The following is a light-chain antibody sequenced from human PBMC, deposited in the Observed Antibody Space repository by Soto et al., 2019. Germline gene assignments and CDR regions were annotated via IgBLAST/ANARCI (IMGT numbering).Light chain of an antibody. CDR2: AAS. CDR3: LQDYNYPWT. Sequence: QMNMSPSSLSSKIGDRVTITCRASQGIRNDVGWYQQKPGKAPKLLIYAASSLQSRVPSRFSGSGSGTDFTLTISSLQPEDFATYYCLQDYNYPWTFCQGSMV. J-gene: IGKJ1*01. V-gene: IGKV1-6*01. CDR1: QGIRND.